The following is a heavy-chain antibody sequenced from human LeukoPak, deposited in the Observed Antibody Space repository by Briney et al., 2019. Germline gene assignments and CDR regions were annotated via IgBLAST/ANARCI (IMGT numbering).Heavy chain of an antibody. CDR2: IYYSGST. D-gene: IGHD2-15*01. J-gene: IGHJ4*02. CDR1: GGSISSYY. CDR3: AREVVVVAAINFDY. V-gene: IGHV4-59*12. Sequence: PSETLSLTCTVSGGSISSYYWSWIRQPPGKGLEWIGYIYYSGSTNYNPSLKSRVTISVDTSKNQFSLKLSSVTAADTAVYYCAREVVVVAAINFDYWGQGTLVTVSS.